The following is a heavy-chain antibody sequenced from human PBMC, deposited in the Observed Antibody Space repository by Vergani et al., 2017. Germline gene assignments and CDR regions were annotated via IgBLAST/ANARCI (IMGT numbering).Heavy chain of an antibody. J-gene: IGHJ4*02. CDR1: GFTFSSYA. CDR2: ISGSGGST. CDR3: AKRGDILTGYSLWFDY. V-gene: IGHV3-23*01. Sequence: EVQLLESGGGLVQPGGSLRLSCAASGFTFSSYAMSWVRQAPGKGLEWVSAISGSGGSTYYADSVKGRFTISRDNSKNTLYLQMNSLRAEDTAVYYCAKRGDILTGYSLWFDYWGQGTLVTVSS. D-gene: IGHD3-9*01.